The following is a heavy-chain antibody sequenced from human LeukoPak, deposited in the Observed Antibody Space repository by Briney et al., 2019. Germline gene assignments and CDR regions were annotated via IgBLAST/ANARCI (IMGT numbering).Heavy chain of an antibody. CDR2: IYHGGST. J-gene: IGHJ6*03. Sequence: SETLSLTCAVSGYSISSGYYWGWIRQPPGKGLEWIGSIYHGGSTYYNPSLKSRVTISVDTSRNQFSLKLSSVTAAGTAVYYCARRYCSSTSCSPYYYYYMDVWGKGTTVTVSS. D-gene: IGHD2-2*01. V-gene: IGHV4-38-2*01. CDR3: ARRYCSSTSCSPYYYYYMDV. CDR1: GYSISSGYY.